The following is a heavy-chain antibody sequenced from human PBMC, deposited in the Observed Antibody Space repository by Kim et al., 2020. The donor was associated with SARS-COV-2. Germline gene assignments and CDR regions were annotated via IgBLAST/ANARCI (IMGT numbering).Heavy chain of an antibody. J-gene: IGHJ6*02. V-gene: IGHV3-30*04. Sequence: GGSLRLSCAASGFTFSSYAMHWVRQAPGKGLEWVAVISYDGSNKYYADSVKGRFTISRDNSKNTLYLQMNSLRAEDTAVYYCARVLHPGDYYYYGMDVWGQGTTVTVSS. CDR3: ARVLHPGDYYYYGMDV. CDR2: ISYDGSNK. D-gene: IGHD1-26*01. CDR1: GFTFSSYA.